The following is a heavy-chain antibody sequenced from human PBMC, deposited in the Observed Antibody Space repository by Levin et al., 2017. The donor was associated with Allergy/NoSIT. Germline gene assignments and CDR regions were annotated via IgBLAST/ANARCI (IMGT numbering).Heavy chain of an antibody. V-gene: IGHV3-53*01. CDR2: IYSGGRT. J-gene: IGHJ4*02. CDR1: GFTVSSNY. CDR3: GKSGSYSLDIDY. D-gene: IGHD1-26*01. Sequence: GGSLGLSCAASGFTVSSNYMSWVRQAPGKGLEWVSVIYSGGRTYYADAVKGRFTISRDNSKNTLYLQMNSLRAEDTAVYYCGKSGSYSLDIDYWGQGTLVTVSS.